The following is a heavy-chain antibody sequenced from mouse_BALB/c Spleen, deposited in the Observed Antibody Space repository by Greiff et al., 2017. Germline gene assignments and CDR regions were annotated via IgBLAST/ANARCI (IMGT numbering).Heavy chain of an antibody. CDR3: ARSRYGYDVDY. J-gene: IGHJ2*01. CDR2: INPSTGYT. Sequence: VQLQQSGAELAKPGASVKMSCTASGYTFTSYWMHWVKQRPGQGLEWIGYINPSTGYTEYNQKFKDKATLTADKSSSTAYMQLSSLTSEDSAVYYCARSRYGYDVDYWGQGTTLTVSS. V-gene: IGHV1-7*01. CDR1: GYTFTSYW. D-gene: IGHD2-2*01.